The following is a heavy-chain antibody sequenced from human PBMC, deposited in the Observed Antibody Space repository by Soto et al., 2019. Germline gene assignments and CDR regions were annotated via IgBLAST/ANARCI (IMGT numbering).Heavy chain of an antibody. Sequence: QVQLVQSGAEVQKPGSSVKVSCKASGGTFSSYAISWVRQAPGQGLEWMGGIIPISDTTNYAQKFQGRVTITADESTSTAYMELSSLRSEHTAVYYCARSQGSSTSLGIYYYYYSGMDVWGQGTTVTVSS. CDR2: IIPISDTT. J-gene: IGHJ6*02. V-gene: IGHV1-69*01. CDR1: GGTFSSYA. CDR3: ARSQGSSTSLGIYYYYYSGMDV. D-gene: IGHD2-2*01.